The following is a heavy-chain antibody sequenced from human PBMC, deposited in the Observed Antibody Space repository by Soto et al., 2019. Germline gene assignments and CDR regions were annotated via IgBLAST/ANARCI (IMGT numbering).Heavy chain of an antibody. CDR3: ARDLGRGYGMDV. D-gene: IGHD3-10*01. V-gene: IGHV3-48*02. CDR1: GFTFSFYS. CDR2: ISSSSSAI. Sequence: EVQLVESGGGLVQPGGSLTLSCAASGFTFSFYSMNWVRQAPGKGLEWVSYISSSSSAIYYADSVKGRFTISRDNAINSLYLQRNSLRDEDTAVYYCARDLGRGYGMDVWGQGTTVTVSS. J-gene: IGHJ6*02.